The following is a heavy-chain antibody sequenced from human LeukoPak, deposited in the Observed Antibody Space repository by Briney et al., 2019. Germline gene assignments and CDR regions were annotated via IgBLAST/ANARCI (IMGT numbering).Heavy chain of an antibody. CDR2: IYPGDSDT. CDR1: GHGFTSYW. D-gene: IGHD2-2*01. J-gene: IGHJ4*02. V-gene: IGHV5-51*01. CDR3: ARHVVCCSTSCSYFDY. Sequence: GESLQISCKGSGHGFTSYWIGWVRQMPGKGLEGMGIIYPGDSDTRYSPSFQGQVTISADKSISTAYLQWSSLKASDTAMYYCARHVVCCSTSCSYFDYWGQGTLVTVSS.